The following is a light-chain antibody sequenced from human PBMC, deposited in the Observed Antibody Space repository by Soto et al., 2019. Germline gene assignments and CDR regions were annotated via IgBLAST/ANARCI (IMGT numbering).Light chain of an antibody. CDR2: DTS. CDR1: QSVTSSY. J-gene: IGKJ1*01. Sequence: EIVLTQSPGTLSLSPGERATLSCRASQSVTSSYLAWYQQKPGQAPRLLIYDTSSRATGIPDRFSGSGSGTDFTLIINRLEPEDFAVYYCQQYGSSPRTFGQGTKVEIK. CDR3: QQYGSSPRT. V-gene: IGKV3-20*01.